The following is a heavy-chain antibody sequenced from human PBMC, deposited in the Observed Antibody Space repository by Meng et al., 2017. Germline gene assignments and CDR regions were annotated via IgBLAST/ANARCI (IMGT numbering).Heavy chain of an antibody. Sequence: QVGESGGGLVKAGGSLRLSCAASGFTFRDYYMTWIRQAPGKGLEWVSSISTTGSSIYYADSVKGRFSISRDNAENSLYLQINSLRVEDTAVYYCARDHGFLNWFDPWGQGTLVTVSS. CDR2: ISTTGSSI. CDR3: ARDHGFLNWFDP. V-gene: IGHV3-11*04. CDR1: GFTFRDYY. D-gene: IGHD2/OR15-2a*01. J-gene: IGHJ5*02.